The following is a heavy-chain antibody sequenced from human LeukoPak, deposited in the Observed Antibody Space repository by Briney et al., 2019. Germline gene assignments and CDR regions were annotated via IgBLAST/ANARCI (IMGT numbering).Heavy chain of an antibody. CDR2: ISAYNGNT. CDR1: GYTFTSYG. J-gene: IGHJ3*02. D-gene: IGHD3-22*01. Sequence: KVSCKASGYTFTSYGISWVRQAPGQGLEWMGWISAYNGNTNYAQKLQGRVTMTTDTSTSTAYMELRSLRSDDTAVYYCARDLDSSGYYDAFDIWGQGTMVTVSS. CDR3: ARDLDSSGYYDAFDI. V-gene: IGHV1-18*01.